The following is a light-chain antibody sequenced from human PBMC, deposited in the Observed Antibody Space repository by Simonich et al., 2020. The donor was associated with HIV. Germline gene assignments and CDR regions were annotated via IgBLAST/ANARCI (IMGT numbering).Light chain of an antibody. CDR1: QSVSSN. CDR2: DAS. Sequence: EIVMTQSPATLSVSPGERATLSCRASQSVSSNSAWYQQRPCQAPSLLIYDASTRATGIPARFSGSGSGTEFTLTISSMQSEDFAVYYCQQHNNWPLTFGGGTKVEIK. V-gene: IGKV3-15*01. CDR3: QQHNNWPLT. J-gene: IGKJ4*01.